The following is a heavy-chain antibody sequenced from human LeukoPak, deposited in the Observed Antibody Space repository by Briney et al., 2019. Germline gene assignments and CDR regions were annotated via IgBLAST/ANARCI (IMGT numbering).Heavy chain of an antibody. Sequence: GGSLRLSCAASGFTFSRYWMNWVRQAPGTGLEWVANIKDDGSQKNYGESVKGRFTISRDNAKNSLILQMNNLRVEDTAVYYCARADYSYAVIGAFDIWGQGTMVTVSS. CDR3: ARADYSYAVIGAFDI. CDR1: GFTFSRYW. CDR2: IKDDGSQK. D-gene: IGHD5-18*01. V-gene: IGHV3-7*01. J-gene: IGHJ3*02.